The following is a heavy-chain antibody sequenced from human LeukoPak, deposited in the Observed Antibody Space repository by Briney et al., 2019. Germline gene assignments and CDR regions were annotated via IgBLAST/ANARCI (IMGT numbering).Heavy chain of an antibody. J-gene: IGHJ6*03. CDR1: GGTFSSYA. D-gene: IGHD1-20*01. CDR3: ARDSLGDNWKQPPYYYYYYMDV. CDR2: IIPIFGTA. V-gene: IGHV1-69*05. Sequence: SVKVSCKASGGTFSSYAISWVRQTPGQGLEWMGGIIPIFGTANYAQKFQGRVTITTDESTSTAYMELSSLRSEDTAVYYCARDSLGDNWKQPPYYYYYYMDVWGKGTTVTVSS.